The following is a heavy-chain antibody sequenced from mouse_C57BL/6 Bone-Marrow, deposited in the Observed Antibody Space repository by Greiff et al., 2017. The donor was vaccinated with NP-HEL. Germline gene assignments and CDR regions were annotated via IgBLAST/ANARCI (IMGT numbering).Heavy chain of an antibody. V-gene: IGHV1-5*01. CDR1: GYTFTSYW. J-gene: IGHJ4*01. Sequence: VQLQQSGTVLARPGASVKMSCKTSGYTFTSYWMHWVKQRPGQGLEWIGAIYPGNSDTSYNQKFKGKAKLTAVTSASTAYMELSSLTNDDSAVYYCTRWKLLLRSYAMDYWGQGTSVTVSS. CDR3: TRWKLLLRSYAMDY. D-gene: IGHD1-1*01. CDR2: IYPGNSDT.